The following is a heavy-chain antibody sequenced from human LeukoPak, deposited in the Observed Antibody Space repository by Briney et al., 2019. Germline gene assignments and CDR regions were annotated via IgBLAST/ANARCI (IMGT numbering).Heavy chain of an antibody. J-gene: IGHJ3*02. CDR3: ARRPYYYDSSAVGAFDI. CDR1: GYSFTSYW. Sequence: GESLKISCKGSGYSFTSYWIGWVRQMPGKGLEWVGIIYPGDSDTRYSPSFQGQVTISADKSISTAYLQWSSLKASDTATYYCARRPYYYDSSAVGAFDIWGQGTMVTVSS. V-gene: IGHV5-51*01. CDR2: IYPGDSDT. D-gene: IGHD3-22*01.